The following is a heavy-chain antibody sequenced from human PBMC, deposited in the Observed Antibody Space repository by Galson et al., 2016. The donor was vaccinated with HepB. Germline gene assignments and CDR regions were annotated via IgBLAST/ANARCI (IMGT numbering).Heavy chain of an antibody. V-gene: IGHV5-10-1*01. Sequence: QSGAEVKKPGESLRISCKGSGYMFNSYWINWVRQMPGKGLEWMGRIDPSDSYTNYSPSFQGHVTISADKSINTVYLRWSSLKASDTAMYYCARAGGLDIWGQGQKVTVSS. J-gene: IGHJ3*02. CDR2: IDPSDSYT. D-gene: IGHD1-26*01. CDR1: GYMFNSYW. CDR3: ARAGGLDI.